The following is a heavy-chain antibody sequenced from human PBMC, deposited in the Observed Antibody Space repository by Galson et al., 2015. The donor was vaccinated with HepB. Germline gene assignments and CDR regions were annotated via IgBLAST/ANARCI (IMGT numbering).Heavy chain of an antibody. CDR2: IIPIFGVA. CDR3: ARAHEQEISSFDY. Sequence: SVKVSCKASGGTFSSYAISWVRQAPGQGLEWMGGIIPIFGVATYAQKFQGRVTITADESTSTAYMELSSLRSEDTAVYYCARAHEQEISSFDYWGQGTLVTVSS. D-gene: IGHD1/OR15-1a*01. V-gene: IGHV1-69*13. J-gene: IGHJ4*02. CDR1: GGTFSSYA.